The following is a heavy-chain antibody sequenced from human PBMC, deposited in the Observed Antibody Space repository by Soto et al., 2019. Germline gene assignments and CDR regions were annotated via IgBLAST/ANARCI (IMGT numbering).Heavy chain of an antibody. CDR1: GFTFSSYV. CDR2: ISSNGGST. D-gene: IGHD1-26*01. V-gene: IGHV3-64D*09. J-gene: IGHJ3*02. CDR3: VKDGAWGATNYAFDI. Sequence: GGSLRLSCSASGFTFSSYVMHWVRQAPGKGLEYVSAISSNGGSTYYADSVKGRFTISRDNSKNTLYLQMSSLRAEDTAVYYCVKDGAWGATNYAFDIWGQGTMVTVSS.